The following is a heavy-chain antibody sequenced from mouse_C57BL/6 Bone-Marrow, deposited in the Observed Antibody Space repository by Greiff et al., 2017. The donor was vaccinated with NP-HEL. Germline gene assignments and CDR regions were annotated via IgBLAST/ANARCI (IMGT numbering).Heavy chain of an antibody. CDR3: ARQGEGSSGLFDY. J-gene: IGHJ2*01. V-gene: IGHV5-9*01. CDR2: ISGGGGNT. CDR1: GFTFSSYT. Sequence: EVKVEESGGGLVKPGGSLKLSCAASGFTFSSYTMSWVRQTPEKRLEWVATISGGGGNTYYPDSVKGRFTISRDNAKNTLYLQMSSLRSEDTALYYCARQGEGSSGLFDYWGQGTTLTVSS. D-gene: IGHD3-2*02.